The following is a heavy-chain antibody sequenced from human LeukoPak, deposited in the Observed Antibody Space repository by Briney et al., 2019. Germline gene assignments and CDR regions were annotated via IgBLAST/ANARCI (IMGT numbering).Heavy chain of an antibody. V-gene: IGHV1-46*01. D-gene: IGHD4-11*01. CDR1: GYTFTSYY. J-gene: IGHJ4*02. CDR3: ARWTTTYLDY. Sequence: ASVKVSCKASGYTFTSYYIHWVRQAPGQGLEWMGIINPGGGSTNYAQKFQGRVTMTRDTSTSTVYMELSSLRSEDSAVYYCARWTTTYLDYWGRGTLVTVSS. CDR2: INPGGGST.